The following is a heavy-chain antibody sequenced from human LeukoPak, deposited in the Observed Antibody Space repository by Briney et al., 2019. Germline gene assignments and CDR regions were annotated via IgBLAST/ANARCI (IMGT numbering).Heavy chain of an antibody. V-gene: IGHV3-13*01. CDR3: ARDSPDYGGKGFDY. Sequence: GGSLRLSCAASGFTFSSYDMHWVRQATGKGLEWVSAIGTAGDTYYPGSVKGRFTISRDNSKNSLYLQMNTLRAEDTAIYYCARDSPDYGGKGFDYWGREPWSPSPQ. CDR2: IGTAGDT. CDR1: GFTFSSYD. J-gene: IGHJ4*02. D-gene: IGHD4-23*01.